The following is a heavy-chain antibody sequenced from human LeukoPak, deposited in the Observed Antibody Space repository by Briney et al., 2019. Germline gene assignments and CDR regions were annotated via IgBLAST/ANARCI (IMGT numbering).Heavy chain of an antibody. V-gene: IGHV4-34*01. CDR3: ARGLGWKVTPMGLFYMDV. CDR1: GGSFSGYD. J-gene: IGHJ6*03. Sequence: SETLSLTCGVDGGSFSGYDWTWVRQPPGKGLEWIGQINYGGDTNYNPSLKSRVTISVDTSKNPFSLKVTSVTAADTAVYYCARGLGWKVTPMGLFYMDVWGEGATVTVSS. CDR2: INYGGDT. D-gene: IGHD1-1*01.